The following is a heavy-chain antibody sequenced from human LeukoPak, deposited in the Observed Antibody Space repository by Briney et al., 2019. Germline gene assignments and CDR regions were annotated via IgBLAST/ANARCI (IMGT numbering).Heavy chain of an antibody. CDR3: AKDGGYSANDFDYYFYYMDV. V-gene: IGHV3-23*01. Sequence: GGSLRLSCAASRFTFSSFAMSWVRQAPGKGLDWVAAISASGASTYYADSVKGRFTISRDNSKNTLYLQMNRLRAEDTAVYYCAKDGGYSANDFDYYFYYMDVWGKGTTVTVSS. J-gene: IGHJ6*03. CDR2: ISASGAST. D-gene: IGHD5-12*01. CDR1: RFTFSSFA.